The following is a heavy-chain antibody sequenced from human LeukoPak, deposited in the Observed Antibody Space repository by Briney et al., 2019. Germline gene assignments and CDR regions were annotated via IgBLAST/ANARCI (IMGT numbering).Heavy chain of an antibody. Sequence: SETLSLTCTVSGYSISSGYYWGWIRQPPGKGLEWIGSIYHSGSTYYNPSLKSRVTISVDTSKNLFSLKLSSVTAADTAVYYCARVTDYFDYWGQGTLVTVSS. CDR3: ARVTDYFDY. CDR2: IYHSGST. D-gene: IGHD3-16*01. V-gene: IGHV4-38-2*02. CDR1: GYSISSGYY. J-gene: IGHJ4*02.